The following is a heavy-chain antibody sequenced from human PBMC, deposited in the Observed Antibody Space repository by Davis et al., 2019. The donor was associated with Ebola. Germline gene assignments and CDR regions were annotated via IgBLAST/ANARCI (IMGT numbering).Heavy chain of an antibody. Sequence: PGGSLRLSCAASGFTLSSHGMHWVRQAPGKGPEWVTGISYDGDNKYYADSVKGRFSIYRENSKNMLYLQMNSLRAEDTAVYYCARDRGLKWYYLDYWGLGTHVTVSS. V-gene: IGHV3-30-3*01. J-gene: IGHJ4*02. CDR1: GFTLSSHG. CDR2: ISYDGDNK. D-gene: IGHD3-16*01. CDR3: ARDRGLKWYYLDY.